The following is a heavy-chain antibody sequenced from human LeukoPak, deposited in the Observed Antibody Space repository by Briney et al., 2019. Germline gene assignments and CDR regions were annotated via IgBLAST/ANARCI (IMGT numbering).Heavy chain of an antibody. V-gene: IGHV3-23*01. CDR1: GFTFGSYA. D-gene: IGHD3-10*01. CDR3: AKVMTRTMVRGVPPSDY. CDR2: ISGSGGST. Sequence: GGSLRLSCAASGFTFGSYAMSWVRQAPGKGLEWVSAISGSGGSTYYADSVKGRFTISRDNSKNTLYLQMNSLRAEDTAVYYCAKVMTRTMVRGVPPSDYWGQGTLVTVSS. J-gene: IGHJ4*02.